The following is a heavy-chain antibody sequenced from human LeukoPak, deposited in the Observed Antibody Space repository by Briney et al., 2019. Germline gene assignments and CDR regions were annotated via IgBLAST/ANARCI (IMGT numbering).Heavy chain of an antibody. Sequence: SETLSLTCTVSGGSISSYYWSWIRQPPGKGLEWIGYIYYSGSTNYNPSLKSRATISVDTSKNQFSLKLSSVTVADTAVYYCARHYDSSGYWYYFDYWGQGTLVTVSS. V-gene: IGHV4-59*08. D-gene: IGHD3-22*01. J-gene: IGHJ4*02. CDR2: IYYSGST. CDR1: GGSISSYY. CDR3: ARHYDSSGYWYYFDY.